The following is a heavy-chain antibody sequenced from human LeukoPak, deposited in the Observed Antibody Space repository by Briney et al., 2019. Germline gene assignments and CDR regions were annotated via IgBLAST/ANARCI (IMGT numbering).Heavy chain of an antibody. J-gene: IGHJ4*02. CDR1: GFTFSSYA. D-gene: IGHD6-13*01. Sequence: GRSLRLSCAASGFTFSSYAMHWVRQAPGKGLEWVAVISYDRSNKYYADSVKGRFTISRDNSKNTLYLQMNSLRAEDTAVYYCARDRDSSSWSRGYFDYWGQGTLVTVSS. CDR3: ARDRDSSSWSRGYFDY. V-gene: IGHV3-30*04. CDR2: ISYDRSNK.